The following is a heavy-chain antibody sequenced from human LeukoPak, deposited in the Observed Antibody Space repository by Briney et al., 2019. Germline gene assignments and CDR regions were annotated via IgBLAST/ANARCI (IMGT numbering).Heavy chain of an antibody. CDR1: RFSFSSFA. D-gene: IGHD2-2*01. CDR2: ISVSGGSK. Sequence: GGSLTLSCAASRFSFSSFAMRWLRQAQGKGLVWVTAISVSGGSKYYADSVKGMFTIYRDNSKNTLYLQMNSLRAEDTAVYCCAKVGVVPAAPLGYFQHWGQGTLVTVSS. J-gene: IGHJ1*01. V-gene: IGHV3-23*01. CDR3: AKVGVVPAAPLGYFQH.